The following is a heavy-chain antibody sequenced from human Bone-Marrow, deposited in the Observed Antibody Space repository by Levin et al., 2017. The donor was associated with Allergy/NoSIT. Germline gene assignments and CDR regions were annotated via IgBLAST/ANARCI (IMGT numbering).Heavy chain of an antibody. J-gene: IGHJ3*02. D-gene: IGHD3-10*01. CDR3: AMSGEDGSGHYDALHI. V-gene: IGHV1-2*02. CDR2: INPKSDDT. Sequence: ASVKVSCKTAGNTFSGSYLHWVRQAPGQGLEWMGWINPKSDDTNLAKKFQGRVTVTRDTSIRTVYMEMSSLKSDDTAVYFCAMSGEDGSGHYDALHIWGQGTVVTVSS. CDR1: GNTFSGSY.